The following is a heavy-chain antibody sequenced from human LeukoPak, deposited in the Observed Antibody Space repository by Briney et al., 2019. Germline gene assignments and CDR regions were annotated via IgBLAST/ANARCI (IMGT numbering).Heavy chain of an antibody. D-gene: IGHD6-13*01. Sequence: SETLSLTCTVSGGSISSYYWSWIRQPAGKGLEWIGRIYTSGSTNYNPSLKSRITMSVDTSKNQFCLKLSSVTAADTAVYYCARDGIAAAGRAFDYWGQGTLVTVSS. J-gene: IGHJ4*02. CDR3: ARDGIAAAGRAFDY. V-gene: IGHV4-4*07. CDR2: IYTSGST. CDR1: GGSISSYY.